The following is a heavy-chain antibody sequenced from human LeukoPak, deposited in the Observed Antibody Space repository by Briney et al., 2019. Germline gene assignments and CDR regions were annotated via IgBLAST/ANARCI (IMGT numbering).Heavy chain of an antibody. Sequence: SETLSLTCTVSGGSISSYYWSWIRQPPGKGLEWIGYIYYSGSTNYNPSLKSRVTISVDTSKNQFSLTLRSVTAADTAVYYCARALCINGICEWFDPWGQGTLVTVSS. CDR3: ARALCINGICEWFDP. D-gene: IGHD2-8*01. CDR1: GGSISSYY. CDR2: IYYSGST. V-gene: IGHV4-59*08. J-gene: IGHJ5*02.